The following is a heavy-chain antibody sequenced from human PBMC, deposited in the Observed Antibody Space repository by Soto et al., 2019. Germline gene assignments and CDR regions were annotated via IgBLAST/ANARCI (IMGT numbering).Heavy chain of an antibody. CDR3: ARDLDSSGYYPFDY. Sequence: PGGALRLSCAAFGFTFSSYSMNWVRQAPGKGLEWVSFISSSSNYIYYADSVKGRFTISRDNAKLSLYLQINSLRAQDTAVYYCARDLDSSGYYPFDYWGQGTLVTVSS. CDR2: ISSSSNYI. D-gene: IGHD3-22*01. V-gene: IGHV3-21*01. CDR1: GFTFSSYS. J-gene: IGHJ4*02.